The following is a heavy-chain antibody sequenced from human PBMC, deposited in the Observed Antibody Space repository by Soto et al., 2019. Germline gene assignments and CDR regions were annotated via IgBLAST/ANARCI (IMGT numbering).Heavy chain of an antibody. CDR1: GFTFRIYA. CDR3: AKDNGQWLVRDYYYYYGMDV. Sequence: GGSLRLSCGASGFTFRIYAVGWVCKARGRGLEWVSAISGSGGRTYYADSVKGLFTMSRDNSKTTLYLKMNSLRAEDTAVYYCAKDNGQWLVRDYYYYYGMDVWGKGT. V-gene: IGHV3-23*01. D-gene: IGHD6-19*01. J-gene: IGHJ6*04. CDR2: ISGSGGRT.